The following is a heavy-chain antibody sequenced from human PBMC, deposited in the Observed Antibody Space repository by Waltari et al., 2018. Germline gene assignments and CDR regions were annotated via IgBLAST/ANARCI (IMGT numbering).Heavy chain of an antibody. Sequence: QVPLVQSGAEVQKPGSSVKVSCKASGGTFSSYAISWVRQAPGQGLEWMGGIIPILGIANYAQKFQGRVTITADESTSTAYMELSSLRSEDTAVYYCARDGKRNPIAPDYWGQGTLVTVSS. J-gene: IGHJ4*02. CDR1: GGTFSSYA. CDR3: ARDGKRNPIAPDY. CDR2: IIPILGIA. D-gene: IGHD1-1*01. V-gene: IGHV1-69*04.